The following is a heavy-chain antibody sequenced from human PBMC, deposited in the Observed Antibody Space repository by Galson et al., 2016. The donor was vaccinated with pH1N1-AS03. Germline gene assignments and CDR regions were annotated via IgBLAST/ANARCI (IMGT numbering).Heavy chain of an antibody. CDR2: INEDGSTT. CDR1: GFTFTSSW. CDR3: VREQGGSDDY. D-gene: IGHD1-26*01. V-gene: IGHV3-74*01. J-gene: IGHJ4*02. Sequence: LRLSCAASGFTFTSSWMHWVRQAPGKGLVWVSHINEDGSTTRYADSVRGRFTISRDNAKNTLYLQMNSLRAEDTAVYFCVREQGGSDDYWGQGNPVTVSS.